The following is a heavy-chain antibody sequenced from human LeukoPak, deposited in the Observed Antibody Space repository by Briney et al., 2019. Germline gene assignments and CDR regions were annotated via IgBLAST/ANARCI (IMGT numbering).Heavy chain of an antibody. Sequence: GGSLRLSCAASGFTFSSYAMSWVRQAPGKGLEWVGRIKSKTDGGTTDYAAPVKGRFTISRDDSKNTLYLQMNSLKTEDTAVYYCTTGPATINYSDYWGQGTLVTVSS. D-gene: IGHD5-24*01. V-gene: IGHV3-15*01. CDR1: GFTFSSYA. CDR3: TTGPATINYSDY. J-gene: IGHJ4*02. CDR2: IKSKTDGGTT.